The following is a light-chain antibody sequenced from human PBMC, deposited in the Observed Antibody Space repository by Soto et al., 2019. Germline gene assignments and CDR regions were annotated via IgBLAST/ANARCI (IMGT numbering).Light chain of an antibody. Sequence: QSVLTQPPSASGTPGQTVTISCSGSTTNIATNYVYWYQQLPGTAPKLIIYRNNQRPSGVPDRFSGSKSGTSASLAISGLRSDDEAYYFCAVWDDGLRGVFGGGTKLTVL. CDR1: TTNIATNY. CDR2: RNN. CDR3: AVWDDGLRGV. V-gene: IGLV1-47*01. J-gene: IGLJ2*01.